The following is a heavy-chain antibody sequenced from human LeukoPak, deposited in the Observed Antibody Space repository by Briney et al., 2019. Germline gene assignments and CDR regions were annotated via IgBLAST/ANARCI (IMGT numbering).Heavy chain of an antibody. CDR2: IYYSGGT. D-gene: IGHD1-14*01. CDR3: ARLTRREGGFDY. J-gene: IGHJ4*02. CDR1: GGSISSYY. Sequence: SETLSLTCTVSGGSISSYYWSWIRQPPGKGLEWIGYIYYSGGTNYNPSLKSRVTISVDTSKNQFSLKLSSVTAADTAVYYCARLTRREGGFDYWGQGTLVTVSS. V-gene: IGHV4-59*08.